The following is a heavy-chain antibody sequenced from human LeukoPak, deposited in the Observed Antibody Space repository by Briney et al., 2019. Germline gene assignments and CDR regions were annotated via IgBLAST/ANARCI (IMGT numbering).Heavy chain of an antibody. V-gene: IGHV3-7*03. CDR2: IKQDGSEK. J-gene: IGHJ4*02. CDR1: GFTFSSYW. D-gene: IGHD6-13*01. Sequence: GGSLRLSCAASGFTFSSYWMSWVRQAPGKGLEWVANIKQDGSEKYYVDSVKGRFTISRDNAKNSLYLQMNSLTSEDTAVYYCARGQGSSAEGYWGQGTLVTVSS. CDR3: ARGQGSSAEGY.